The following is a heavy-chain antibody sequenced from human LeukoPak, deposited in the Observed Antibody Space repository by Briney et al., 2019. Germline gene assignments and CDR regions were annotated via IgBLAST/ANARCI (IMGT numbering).Heavy chain of an antibody. D-gene: IGHD3-10*01. Sequence: SETLSLTCAVYGGSFSGYYWSWIRQPPGKGLEWIGEINHSGSTNYNPSLKSRVTISVDTSKNQFSLKLSSVTAADTAVYYCARLPRWGSGSYYINNWFDPWGQGTLVTVSS. J-gene: IGHJ5*02. CDR1: GGSFSGYY. V-gene: IGHV4-34*01. CDR2: INHSGST. CDR3: ARLPRWGSGSYYINNWFDP.